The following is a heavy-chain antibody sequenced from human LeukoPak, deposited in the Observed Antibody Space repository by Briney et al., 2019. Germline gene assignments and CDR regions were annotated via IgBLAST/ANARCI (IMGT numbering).Heavy chain of an antibody. CDR3: ASDLGHCSSTICYYYYMDV. Sequence: ASVNVSFKASGYTFTNYRISWVRQAPGQGLDGMGWISAYNGNTNDAQKLHGRVTMTTDTSTSTAYMELRSLRSDDTAVYYCASDLGHCSSTICYYYYMDVWGKGTTVTVSS. D-gene: IGHD2-2*01. V-gene: IGHV1-18*01. CDR2: ISAYNGNT. CDR1: GYTFTNYR. J-gene: IGHJ6*03.